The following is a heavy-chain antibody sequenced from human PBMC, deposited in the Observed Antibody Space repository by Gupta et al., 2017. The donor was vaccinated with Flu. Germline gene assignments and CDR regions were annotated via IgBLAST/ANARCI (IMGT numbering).Heavy chain of an antibody. CDR1: GFVVRMKD. J-gene: IGHJ6*02. D-gene: IGHD3-16*01. CDR3: ASLYNYAMDV. V-gene: IGHV3-66*02. Sequence: EVHGVVPGAGLVQPGGALQVSCAASGFVVRMKDMTWVRLAPGKGLERVSLIYSGGSTYYADSVTGRFTTSRDNAKNKVYLQMNSLRVEDTAVYYCASLYNYAMDVWGQGTTVTVSS. CDR2: IYSGGST.